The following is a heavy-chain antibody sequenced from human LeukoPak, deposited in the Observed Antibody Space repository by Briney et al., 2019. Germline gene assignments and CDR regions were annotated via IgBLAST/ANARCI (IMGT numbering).Heavy chain of an antibody. D-gene: IGHD2-21*02. Sequence: GGSLSLSCAASGFTFSSYSMNWFRQAPGKGLEWVSSISSSSSYIYYADSVKGRFTISRDNAKNSLYLQMNSLRAEDTAVYYCARDTSYCGGDCYDYYYMDVWGKGTTVTVSS. CDR3: ARDTSYCGGDCYDYYYMDV. V-gene: IGHV3-21*01. J-gene: IGHJ6*03. CDR1: GFTFSSYS. CDR2: ISSSSSYI.